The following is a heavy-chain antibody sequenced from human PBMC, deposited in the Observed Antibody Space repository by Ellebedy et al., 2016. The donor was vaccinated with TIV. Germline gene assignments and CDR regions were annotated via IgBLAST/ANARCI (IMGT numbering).Heavy chain of an antibody. CDR1: DGSISSSVYY. CDR3: AKHGYPAYGSSGYYPVNLEYFQH. V-gene: IGHV4-39*01. Sequence: SETLSLTCTVSDGSISSSVYYWGWIRQPPGKGLEWIGSIFYNGSTYFSPSLKSRISITVDTSKNQFALRLNSVTAADTAVYYCAKHGYPAYGSSGYYPVNLEYFQHWGQGTLVTVSS. CDR2: IFYNGST. J-gene: IGHJ1*01. D-gene: IGHD3-22*01.